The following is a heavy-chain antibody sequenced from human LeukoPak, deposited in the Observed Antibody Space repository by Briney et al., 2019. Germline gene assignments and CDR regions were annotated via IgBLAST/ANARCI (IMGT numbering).Heavy chain of an antibody. J-gene: IGHJ4*02. D-gene: IGHD3-10*01. CDR2: IQYDGSNK. CDR1: GLTFSRYG. V-gene: IGHV3-30*02. CDR3: ARSLTMVRAYDY. Sequence: GGSLRLSCAASGLTFSRYGMHWVRQAPGKGLEWVTFIQYDGSNKYYADSVKGRFTISRDNSKNTVYLQMNSLRAEDTAVYYCARSLTMVRAYDYWGQGTLVTVSS.